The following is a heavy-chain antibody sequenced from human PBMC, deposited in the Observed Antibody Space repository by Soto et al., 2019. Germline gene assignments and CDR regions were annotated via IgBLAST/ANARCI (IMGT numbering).Heavy chain of an antibody. J-gene: IGHJ4*02. CDR3: ARVFGGVIAFDY. Sequence: ASVKVSCKASGYTFTSYDINWVRQATGQGLEWMGWMNPNSGNTGYAQKFQGGVTMTRNTSISTAYMELSSLRSEDTAVYYCARVFGGVIAFDYWGQGTLVTVSS. CDR1: GYTFTSYD. D-gene: IGHD3-16*02. CDR2: MNPNSGNT. V-gene: IGHV1-8*01.